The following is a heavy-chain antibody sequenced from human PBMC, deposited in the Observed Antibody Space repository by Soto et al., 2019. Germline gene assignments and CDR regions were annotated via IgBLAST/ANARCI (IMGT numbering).Heavy chain of an antibody. CDR2: IYSGGST. CDR3: ARFIQLWTSDAFDI. Sequence: PGGSLRLSCAASGFTVSSNYMSWVRQAPGKGLEWVSVIYSGGSTYYADSVKGRFTISRDNSKNTLYLQMNSLRAEDTAVYYCARFIQLWTSDAFDIWGQGTMVTVSS. J-gene: IGHJ3*02. D-gene: IGHD5-18*01. V-gene: IGHV3-53*01. CDR1: GFTVSSNY.